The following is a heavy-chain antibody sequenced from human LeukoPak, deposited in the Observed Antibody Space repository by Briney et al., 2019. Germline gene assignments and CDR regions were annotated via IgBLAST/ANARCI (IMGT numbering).Heavy chain of an antibody. CDR3: ARGRGAALDY. CDR1: GFNVSSNY. CDR2: LYSGGST. D-gene: IGHD3-10*01. V-gene: IGHV3-53*01. Sequence: GESLRLSCAASGFNVSSNYMSWVRQAPGKGLEWVSVLYSGGSTYCADSVKGRFTISRDNSHNTLYLQMNSLRAEDTAVYYCARGRGAALDYWGQGTLVTVSA. J-gene: IGHJ4*02.